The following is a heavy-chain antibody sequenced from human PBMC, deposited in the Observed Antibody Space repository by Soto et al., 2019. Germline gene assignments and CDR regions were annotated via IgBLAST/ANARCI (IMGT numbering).Heavy chain of an antibody. D-gene: IGHD4-17*01. CDR2: LSGGGSNT. CDR3: ARCDGYGAV. CDR1: GFSFSTYS. V-gene: IGHV3-23*01. J-gene: IGHJ4*02. Sequence: EVQLLESGGGLVQPGGSLRLSCAASGFSFSTYSMAWVRQTPGKGLAWVSGLSGGGSNTFYADSVQGRFTISVDNSKNTLYLQMNILRVEDTAVYYCARCDGYGAVWGQGTLVTVS.